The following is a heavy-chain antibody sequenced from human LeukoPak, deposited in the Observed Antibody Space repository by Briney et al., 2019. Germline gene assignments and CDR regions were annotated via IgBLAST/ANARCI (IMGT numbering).Heavy chain of an antibody. J-gene: IGHJ4*02. Sequence: SETLSLTCTVSGYSISSGYYWGWIRQPPGKGLEWIGEINHSGSTNYNPSLKSRVTISVDTSKNQFSLKLSSVTAADTAVYYCARIRRRQYYFDYWGQGTLVTVSS. CDR1: GYSISSGYY. CDR2: INHSGST. V-gene: IGHV4-38-2*02. D-gene: IGHD4-17*01. CDR3: ARIRRRQYYFDY.